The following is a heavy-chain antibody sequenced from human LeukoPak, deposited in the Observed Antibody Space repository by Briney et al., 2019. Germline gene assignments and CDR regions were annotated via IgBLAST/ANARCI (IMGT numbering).Heavy chain of an antibody. V-gene: IGHV1-18*04. CDR1: GYTFTGYY. CDR3: ARDGVTAMVFGY. CDR2: ISAYNGNT. Sequence: ASVTVSCKASGYTFTGYYMHWVRQAPGQGLEWMGWISAYNGNTNYAQKLQGRVTMTTDTSTSTAYMELRSLRSDDTAVYYCARDGVTAMVFGYWGQGTLVTVSS. D-gene: IGHD5-18*01. J-gene: IGHJ4*02.